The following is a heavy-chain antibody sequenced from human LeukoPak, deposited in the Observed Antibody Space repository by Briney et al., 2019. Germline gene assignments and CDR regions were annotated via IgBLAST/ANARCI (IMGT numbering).Heavy chain of an antibody. CDR3: ARPSRGYSYGYEAFDI. V-gene: IGHV4-59*08. J-gene: IGHJ3*02. CDR2: IYYSGST. Sequence: PSETLSLTCTVSGGSISSYYWSWIRQPPGKGLEWIGYIYYSGSTNYNPSLKSRVTISVDTSKNQFSLKLSSVTAADTAVYYCARPSRGYSYGYEAFDIWGQGTMVTVSS. CDR1: GGSISSYY. D-gene: IGHD5-18*01.